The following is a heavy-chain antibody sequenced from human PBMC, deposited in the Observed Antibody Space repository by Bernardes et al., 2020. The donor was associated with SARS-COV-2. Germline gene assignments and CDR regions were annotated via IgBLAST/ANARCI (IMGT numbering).Heavy chain of an antibody. J-gene: IGHJ4*02. CDR3: GRGVAGIIDY. Sequence: SQTLSLTCAISGDSVSTNSAAWNWIRQSPSRGLEWLGRTYYRSKWYSDYAVSVKSRITINADTSNNQFSLQLNSVTPEDTAVYYCGRGVAGIIDYWGQGTLVTVSS. D-gene: IGHD6-19*01. V-gene: IGHV6-1*01. CDR1: GDSVSTNSAA. CDR2: TYYRSKWYS.